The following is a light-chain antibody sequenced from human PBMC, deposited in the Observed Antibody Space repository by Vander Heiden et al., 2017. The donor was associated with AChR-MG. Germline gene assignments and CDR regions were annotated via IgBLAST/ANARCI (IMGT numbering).Light chain of an antibody. CDR2: DTS. Sequence: AVATQEPSLTVPPGGTGTLTGGPVTGAVTSGHWPYWFQQKPGQAPRTLSYDTSDKRSWTPARFSGSLLGGKAALTLSGAQPEDEADYYCLLSYSGVRVFGGGTKLTVL. CDR3: LLSYSGVRV. CDR1: TGAVTSGHW. V-gene: IGLV7-46*01. J-gene: IGLJ3*02.